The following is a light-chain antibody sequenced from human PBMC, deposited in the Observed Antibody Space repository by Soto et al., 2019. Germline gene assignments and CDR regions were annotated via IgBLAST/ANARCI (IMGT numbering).Light chain of an antibody. CDR3: QQRSNWPLT. CDR1: QSVSSY. CDR2: DAS. J-gene: IGKJ4*01. Sequence: EIVLTQSPATLSLSPGERATLSCRASQSVSSYLAWYQQKPGQGPRLLIYDASNRATGIPARFSGSGSGTDCTLTISSREPEDFAVYYCQQRSNWPLTFGGGTKVEIK. V-gene: IGKV3-11*01.